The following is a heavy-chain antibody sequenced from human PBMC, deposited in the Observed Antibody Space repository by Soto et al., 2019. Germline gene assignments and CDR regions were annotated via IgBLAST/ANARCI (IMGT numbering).Heavy chain of an antibody. V-gene: IGHV3-7*01. Sequence: EVHLVESGGGLVQPGGSLRLSCAASGFSFEIYWMGWVRQAPGKGLEWVANINPDGSGEYYLDSVKGRFTISRDNAKXXXXXXXXXXXXXXXXXXXXXXENWFFDYWGQGTPVTVSS. J-gene: IGHJ4*02. D-gene: IGHD3-10*01. CDR1: GFSFEIYW. CDR2: INPDGSGE. CDR3: XXENWFFDY.